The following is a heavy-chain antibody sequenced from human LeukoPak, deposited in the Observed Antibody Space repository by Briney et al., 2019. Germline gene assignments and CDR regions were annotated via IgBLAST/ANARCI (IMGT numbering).Heavy chain of an antibody. Sequence: GASVKVSCKASGYTFAGYYMHWVRQAPGQGLEWMGWINPNSGDTNNAQKFQGRVTMTSDTSISTAYMELTRLRSDGTAVYYCARAVAAIVNWFDPWGQGTLVTVSS. D-gene: IGHD6-13*01. J-gene: IGHJ5*02. CDR1: GYTFAGYY. V-gene: IGHV1-2*02. CDR3: ARAVAAIVNWFDP. CDR2: INPNSGDT.